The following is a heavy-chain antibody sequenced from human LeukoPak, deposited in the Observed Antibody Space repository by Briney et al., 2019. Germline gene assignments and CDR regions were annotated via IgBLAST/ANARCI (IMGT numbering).Heavy chain of an antibody. J-gene: IGHJ4*02. D-gene: IGHD3-9*01. CDR2: ISGSGGST. CDR3: AKFRDYDILTGYSSYFDY. V-gene: IGHV3-23*01. Sequence: GGSLRLSCAASGFTFSSYAMSWVRQAPGKGLEWVSAISGSGGSTYYADSVKGRFTISRDNSKNTLYLQMNSRRAEDTAVYYCAKFRDYDILTGYSSYFDYWGQGTLVTVSS. CDR1: GFTFSSYA.